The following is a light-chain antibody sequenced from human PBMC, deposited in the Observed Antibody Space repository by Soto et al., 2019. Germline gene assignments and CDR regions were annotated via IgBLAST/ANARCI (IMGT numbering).Light chain of an antibody. Sequence: DIQMTQSPSTLSASVGDRVTITCRASLSISTWLAWYQQKPGKAPKLLIYKASTLESGVPSRFSGSGSGTDFTLTISSLQPDDFATYYCQQYNSYWYTFGQGTKLEIK. CDR3: QQYNSYWYT. CDR2: KAS. CDR1: LSISTW. J-gene: IGKJ2*01. V-gene: IGKV1-5*03.